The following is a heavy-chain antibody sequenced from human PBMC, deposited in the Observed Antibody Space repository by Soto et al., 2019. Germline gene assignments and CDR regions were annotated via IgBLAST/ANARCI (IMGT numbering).Heavy chain of an antibody. CDR2: ISYDGSNK. V-gene: IGHV3-30-3*01. Sequence: QVQLVESGGGVVQPGRSLRLSCAASGFTFSSYAMHWVRQAPGKGLEWVAGISYDGSNKYYADSVKGRFTISRDNSKNTLYLQMNSLRAEDTAVYYCARAEWLVRRHPDARVGYDYWGQGTLVTLSS. J-gene: IGHJ4*02. D-gene: IGHD6-19*01. CDR3: ARAEWLVRRHPDARVGYDY. CDR1: GFTFSSYA.